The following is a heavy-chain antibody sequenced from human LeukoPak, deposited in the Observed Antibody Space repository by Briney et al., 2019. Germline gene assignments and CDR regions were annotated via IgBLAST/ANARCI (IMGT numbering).Heavy chain of an antibody. J-gene: IGHJ4*02. CDR1: GFTFTSSA. D-gene: IGHD3-22*01. Sequence: GASVKVSCKASGFTFTSSAVQWVRQARGQRLEWIGWIVVGGGNTNYAQKFQERVTITRDMSTSTAYMELSSLRSEDTAVYYCAAFPDSGVVVITDGQTSYFFEYWGQGTLVTVSS. CDR2: IVVGGGNT. V-gene: IGHV1-58*01. CDR3: AAFPDSGVVVITDGQTSYFFEY.